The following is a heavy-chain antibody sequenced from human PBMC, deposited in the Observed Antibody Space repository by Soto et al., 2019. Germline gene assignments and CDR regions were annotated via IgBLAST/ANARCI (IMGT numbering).Heavy chain of an antibody. J-gene: IGHJ6*02. CDR2: IYDSGST. CDR3: ARARITMLREVIKYNMDV. D-gene: IGHD3-10*01. V-gene: IGHV4-59*01. CDR1: GFPFSMSA. Sequence: LRLSCAASGFPFSMSAMTWVRQAPGKGLEWIGYIYDSGSTNSNPSLQSRVTISIDTSKNQLSLKLSSVTVADTAVYYCARARITMLREVIKYNMDVWGQGTTVTVSS.